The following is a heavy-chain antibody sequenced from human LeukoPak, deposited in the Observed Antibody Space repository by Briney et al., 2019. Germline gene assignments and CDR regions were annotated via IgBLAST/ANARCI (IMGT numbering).Heavy chain of an antibody. V-gene: IGHV4-38-2*02. Sequence: PSETLSLTCTVSGYSISSGYYWGWIRQPPGKGLEWIGSIYHSGSTYYNPSLKSRVTISVDTSKNQFSLKLSSVTAADTAVYYCARFTHYYDSSGYYDYWGQGTLVTVSS. CDR3: ARFTHYYDSSGYYDY. CDR2: IYHSGST. D-gene: IGHD3-22*01. CDR1: GYSISSGYY. J-gene: IGHJ4*02.